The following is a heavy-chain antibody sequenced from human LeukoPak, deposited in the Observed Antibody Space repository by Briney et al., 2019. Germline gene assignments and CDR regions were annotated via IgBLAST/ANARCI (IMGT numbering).Heavy chain of an antibody. CDR1: GYTLTELS. V-gene: IGHV1-24*01. Sequence: ASVKVSCKVSGYTLTELSMHWVRQAPGKGLEWMGGFDPEDGETIYAQKFQGRVTMTEDTSTDTAYMELSSLRSEDTAVYYCATQLKYGFWSGLHFDYWDQGTLVTVSS. CDR2: FDPEDGET. CDR3: ATQLKYGFWSGLHFDY. D-gene: IGHD3-3*01. J-gene: IGHJ4*02.